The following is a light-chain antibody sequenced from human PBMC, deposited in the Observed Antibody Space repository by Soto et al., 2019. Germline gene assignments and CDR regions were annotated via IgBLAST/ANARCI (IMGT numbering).Light chain of an antibody. Sequence: AIRMTQSPSSFSASTGDRVTITCRASQGISSDVAWYQQKPGKDPKLLTYAASTLQSGVPSRFSASGSGGACTRTISCLPAEDFPTSYSPQYYNYPRTFGQGTKVEI. CDR1: QGISSD. V-gene: IGKV1-8*01. CDR3: PQYYNYPRT. J-gene: IGKJ1*01. CDR2: AAS.